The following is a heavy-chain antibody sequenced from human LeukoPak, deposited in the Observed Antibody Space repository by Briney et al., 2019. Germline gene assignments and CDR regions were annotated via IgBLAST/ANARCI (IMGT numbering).Heavy chain of an antibody. D-gene: IGHD6-13*01. CDR1: GGSISSYY. V-gene: IGHV4-39*07. J-gene: IGHJ4*02. Sequence: PSETLSLTCTVSGGSISSYYWGWIRQPPGKGLEWIGSIYYSGSTYYNPSLKSRVTISVDTSKNQFSLKLSSVTAADTAVYYCASVPWRRYSSSWYADFDYWGQGTLVTVSS. CDR2: IYYSGST. CDR3: ASVPWRRYSSSWYADFDY.